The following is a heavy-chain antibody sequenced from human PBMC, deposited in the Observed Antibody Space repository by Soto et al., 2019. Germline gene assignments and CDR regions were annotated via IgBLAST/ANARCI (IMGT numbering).Heavy chain of an antibody. CDR3: AREGYDILTGYYAFDY. CDR1: GFSFGSYA. D-gene: IGHD3-9*01. V-gene: IGHV3-23*01. J-gene: IGHJ4*02. CDR2: ISGSDGKT. Sequence: GGSLRLSCVASGFSFGSYALTWVRQAPGKGLEWVSTISGSDGKTFYADAVKGRFSISRDISQSTLYLQMNSLRADDTAVYYCAREGYDILTGYYAFDYWGQGTLVTVSS.